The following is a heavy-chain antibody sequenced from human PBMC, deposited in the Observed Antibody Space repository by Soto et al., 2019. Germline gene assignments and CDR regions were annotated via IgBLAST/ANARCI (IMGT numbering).Heavy chain of an antibody. V-gene: IGHV3-23*01. CDR3: AKRQGIGAAAKNFDF. CDR1: GFTFSNHA. Sequence: PVGSLRLSCAASGFTFSNHAMSWVRQAPGKGLEWVSGISDSGGLTYYVDSVKGRFSMSRDNSKNTLYLQMWNLRAEDTAVYFCAKRQGIGAAAKNFDFWGQGTLVTVSS. J-gene: IGHJ4*02. D-gene: IGHD6-13*01. CDR2: ISDSGGLT.